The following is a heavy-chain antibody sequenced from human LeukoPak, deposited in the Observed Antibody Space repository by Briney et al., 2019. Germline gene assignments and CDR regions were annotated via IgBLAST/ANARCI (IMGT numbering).Heavy chain of an antibody. CDR3: ARDSYYYDSSGYYYEGDYFDY. V-gene: IGHV3-33*01. CDR2: IWYDGSNK. J-gene: IGHJ4*02. CDR1: GFTFSSYG. Sequence: GGSLRLSCAASGFTFSSYGMHWVRQAPGKGLEWVAVIWYDGSNKYYADSVKGRFTISRDSSKNTLYLQMNSLRAEDTAVYYCARDSYYYDSSGYYYEGDYFDYWGQGTLVTVSS. D-gene: IGHD3-22*01.